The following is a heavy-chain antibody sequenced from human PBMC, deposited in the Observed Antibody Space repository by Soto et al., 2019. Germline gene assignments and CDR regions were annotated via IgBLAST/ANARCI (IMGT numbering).Heavy chain of an antibody. V-gene: IGHV3-9*01. J-gene: IGHJ6*02. D-gene: IGHD3-10*01. CDR1: GFTFDDYA. CDR3: AKDAITMVRGVISYYGMDV. Sequence: EVQLVESGGGLVQPGRSLRLSCAASGFTFDDYAMHWVRQAPGKGLEWVSGISWNSGSIGYADSVKGRFTISRDNAKNSLYLQMNSLRAEETALYYCAKDAITMVRGVISYYGMDVWGQGTTVTVSS. CDR2: ISWNSGSI.